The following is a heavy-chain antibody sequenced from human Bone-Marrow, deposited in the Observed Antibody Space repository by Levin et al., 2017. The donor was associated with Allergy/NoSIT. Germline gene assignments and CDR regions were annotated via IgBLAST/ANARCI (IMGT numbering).Heavy chain of an antibody. D-gene: IGHD6-6*01. J-gene: IGHJ6*02. V-gene: IGHV3-13*01. Sequence: GGSLRLSCAASGFIVSTYDIHWVRQVVGKGLEWVAEIGTASDSYYSDSVKGRFTISRENSKNSVYLQMNSLKDGDTAVYFCARDSSRNGMDVWGQGTTVTVSS. CDR1: GFIVSTYD. CDR3: ARDSSRNGMDV. CDR2: IGTASDS.